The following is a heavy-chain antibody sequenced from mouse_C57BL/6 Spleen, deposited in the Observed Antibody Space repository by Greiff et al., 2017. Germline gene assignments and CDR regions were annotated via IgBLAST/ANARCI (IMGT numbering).Heavy chain of an antibody. CDR1: GYSFTGYY. CDR3: ARCYYGSGYAMDY. Sequence: VQLQQSGPELVKPGASVKISCKASGYSFTGYYMNWVKQSPEKSLEWIGEFNPSTGGTTYNQKFKAKATLTVDKSSSTAYMQLKSLTSEDSAVYYCARCYYGSGYAMDYWGQGTSVTVSS. V-gene: IGHV1-42*01. D-gene: IGHD1-1*01. CDR2: FNPSTGGT. J-gene: IGHJ4*01.